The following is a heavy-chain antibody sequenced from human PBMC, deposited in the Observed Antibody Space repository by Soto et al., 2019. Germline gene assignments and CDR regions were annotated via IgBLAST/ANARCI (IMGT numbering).Heavy chain of an antibody. CDR2: IKSDGSST. CDR3: ARGNNGMDV. J-gene: IGHJ6*02. Sequence: EVQLVESGGGLGQPGGSLRLSCAASGFTFSNYWMHWVRQAPGKGLVWVSRIKSDGSSTNYADSVKGRFTSSRDNAKNTLYLQLNSLRVEDTAVYYCARGNNGMDVWGQGTTVTVSS. V-gene: IGHV3-74*01. CDR1: GFTFSNYW.